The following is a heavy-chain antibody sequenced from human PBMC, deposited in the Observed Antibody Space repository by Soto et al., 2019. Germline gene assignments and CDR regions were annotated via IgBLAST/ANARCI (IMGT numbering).Heavy chain of an antibody. CDR1: GGSISSGGYS. CDR3: ARVRPPLLFFDL. CDR2: IYHIGST. J-gene: IGHJ2*01. D-gene: IGHD6-6*01. Sequence: QLQLQESGSGLVKPSQTLSLTCAVSGGSISSGGYSWSWIRQPPGKGLEWIGYIYHIGSTYYNPSLKSRVTISVDRSKNQFSLKLSSVTDADTAVYYCARVRPPLLFFDLWGRGTLVTVS. V-gene: IGHV4-30-2*01.